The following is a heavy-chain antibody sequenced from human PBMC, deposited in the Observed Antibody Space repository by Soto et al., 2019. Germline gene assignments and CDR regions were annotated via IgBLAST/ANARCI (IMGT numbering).Heavy chain of an antibody. V-gene: IGHV3-30*18. CDR2: ISYDGSNK. J-gene: IGHJ4*02. CDR3: ANGYSSSWTGFDY. D-gene: IGHD6-13*01. Sequence: GWSLRLSCAASGFTFSSYGMHWVRQAPGKGLEWVAVISYDGSNKYYADSVKGRFTISRDNSKNTLYLQMNSLRAEDTAVYYCANGYSSSWTGFDYWGQGTLVTVSS. CDR1: GFTFSSYG.